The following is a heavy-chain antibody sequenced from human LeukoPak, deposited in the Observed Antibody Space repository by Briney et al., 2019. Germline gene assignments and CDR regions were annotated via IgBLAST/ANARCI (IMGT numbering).Heavy chain of an antibody. CDR3: TTEANLVGATSRYFDY. D-gene: IGHD1-26*01. CDR2: INPRSGST. J-gene: IGHJ4*02. V-gene: IGHV1-46*03. CDR1: GYTFTNYY. Sequence: GASVKVSCKASGYTFTNYYIHWVRQAPGQGLEWMGLINPRSGSTIYAHKFQGRVTMTRDTSTSTVYMELSSLRSEDTAVYYCTTEANLVGATSRYFDYWGQGTLVTVSS.